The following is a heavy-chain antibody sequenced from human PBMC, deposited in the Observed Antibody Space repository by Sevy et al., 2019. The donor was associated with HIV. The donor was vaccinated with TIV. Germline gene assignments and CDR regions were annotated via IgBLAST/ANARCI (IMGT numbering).Heavy chain of an antibody. CDR2: IGTAGDP. D-gene: IGHD3-22*01. Sequence: GGSLRLSCAASGFTFSSYDMHWVRQATGKGLEWVSAIGTAGDPYYPGSVKGRFTISRENAKNSLYLQMNSLRAGDTAVYYCARGGEGYYDSRTSRGLPGDAFDIWGQGTMVTVSS. V-gene: IGHV3-13*05. CDR1: GFTFSSYD. CDR3: ARGGEGYYDSRTSRGLPGDAFDI. J-gene: IGHJ3*02.